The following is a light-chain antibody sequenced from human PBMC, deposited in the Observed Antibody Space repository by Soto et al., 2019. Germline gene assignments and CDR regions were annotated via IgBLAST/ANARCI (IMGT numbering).Light chain of an antibody. V-gene: IGKV1-5*01. CDR1: QSISSW. CDR2: DAS. J-gene: IGKJ3*01. CDR3: QQYNSYPTT. Sequence: DIQMTQSPSTLSVSVGDRVTITCRASQSISSWLAWYQQKPGKAPKLLIYDASRLESGVPSRFSGSGSGTEFTLTISSLQPDDFATYYFQQYNSYPTTFGPGTKVDIK.